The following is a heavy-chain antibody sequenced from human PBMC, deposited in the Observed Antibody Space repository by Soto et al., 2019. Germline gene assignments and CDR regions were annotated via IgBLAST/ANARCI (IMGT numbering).Heavy chain of an antibody. Sequence: EVQLLESGGGLLQPGGSLRLSCAASGFTFSSYAMSWVRQAPGKGMEWVSAISGSDLTTYYADSVKGRFTIASAKSKNTLYLQMNSLRAEDTAVYHCAKEGGSGWGFDYWGQGTLVTVSS. D-gene: IGHD6-19*01. CDR3: AKEGGSGWGFDY. V-gene: IGHV3-23*01. J-gene: IGHJ4*02. CDR2: ISGSDLTT. CDR1: GFTFSSYA.